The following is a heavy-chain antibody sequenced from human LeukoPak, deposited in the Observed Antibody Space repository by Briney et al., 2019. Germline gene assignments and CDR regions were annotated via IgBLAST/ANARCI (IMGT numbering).Heavy chain of an antibody. J-gene: IGHJ4*02. CDR3: AKGIVDIVATTTLAPYFDY. V-gene: IGHV3-30*18. D-gene: IGHD5-12*01. CDR2: ISYDGSNK. Sequence: GGSLRLSCAASGFTFSSYGMHWVRQAPGKGLEWVAVISYDGSNKYYADSVKGRFTISRDNSKNTLHLQMSSLRAEDTAVYYCAKGIVDIVATTTLAPYFDYWGQGTLVTVSS. CDR1: GFTFSSYG.